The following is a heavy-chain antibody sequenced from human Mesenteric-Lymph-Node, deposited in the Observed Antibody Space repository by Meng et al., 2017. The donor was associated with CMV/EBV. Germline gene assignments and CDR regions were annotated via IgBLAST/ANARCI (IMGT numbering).Heavy chain of an antibody. CDR3: ARSYRTGRFFGYFDY. CDR1: GGSISSYY. D-gene: IGHD3-3*01. J-gene: IGHJ4*02. V-gene: IGHV4-59*01. CDR2: IYYSGNT. Sequence: GSLRLSCTVSGGSISSYYWSWIRQPPGKGLEWIGYIYYSGNTNYNPSLKSRVTISVDTSKNQFSLNLSSVTAADTAVYYCARSYRTGRFFGYFDYWGQGTVVTVSS.